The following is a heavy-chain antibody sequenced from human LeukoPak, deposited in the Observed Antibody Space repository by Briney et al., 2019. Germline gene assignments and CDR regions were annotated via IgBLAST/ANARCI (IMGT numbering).Heavy chain of an antibody. CDR1: GFTFNNYW. V-gene: IGHV3-7*03. CDR2: MKGDRSEK. Sequence: GGSLRLSCAASGFTFNNYWMAWVRQAPGKGLEWVANMKGDRSEKFYVDSVKGRFTISRDNAKNSLYLQMGSLRAEDTAVYYCARVFGNRNDFDYWGQGTLVTVAS. D-gene: IGHD3-10*01. J-gene: IGHJ4*02. CDR3: ARVFGNRNDFDY.